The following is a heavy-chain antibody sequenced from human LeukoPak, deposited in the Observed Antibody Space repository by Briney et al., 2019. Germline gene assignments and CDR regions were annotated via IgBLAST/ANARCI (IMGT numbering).Heavy chain of an antibody. CDR1: GYTFTGYY. Sequence: ASVKVSCKASGYTFTGYYMHWVRQAPGQGLEWMGWISAYNGNTNYAQKLQGRVTMTTDTSTSTVYMELSSLRSEDTAVYYCARGEAWFGELLPPYNWFDPWGQGTLVTVSS. CDR3: ARGEAWFGELLPPYNWFDP. D-gene: IGHD3-10*01. CDR2: ISAYNGNT. V-gene: IGHV1-18*04. J-gene: IGHJ5*02.